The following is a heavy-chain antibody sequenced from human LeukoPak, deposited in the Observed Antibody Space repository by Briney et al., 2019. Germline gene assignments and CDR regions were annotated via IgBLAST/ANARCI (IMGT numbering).Heavy chain of an antibody. D-gene: IGHD5-18*01. CDR1: GFTVSSNY. V-gene: IGHV3-66*01. CDR2: IYSGGST. CDR3: ARSRDSYARPLFDY. J-gene: IGHJ4*02. Sequence: GGSLRLSCAASGFTVSSNYMSWVRQAPGKGLEWVSVIYSGGSTYYADSVKGRFTISRDNSKNTLYLQMNSLRAEDTAVYYCARSRDSYARPLFDYWGQGTLVTVSS.